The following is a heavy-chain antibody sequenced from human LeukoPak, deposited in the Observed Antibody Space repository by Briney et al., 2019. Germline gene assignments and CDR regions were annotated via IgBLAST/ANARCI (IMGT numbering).Heavy chain of an antibody. D-gene: IGHD2-2*01. CDR1: GFTFSSYA. CDR3: AKDLVVVPAANGEYNWFDP. Sequence: GGSLRLSCAASGFTFSSYAMSWVRQAPGKGLEWVSAISGSGGSTYYADSVKGRFTISRDNAKNTLYLQMNSLRAEDTAVYYCAKDLVVVPAANGEYNWFDPWGQGTLVTVSS. V-gene: IGHV3-23*01. J-gene: IGHJ5*02. CDR2: ISGSGGST.